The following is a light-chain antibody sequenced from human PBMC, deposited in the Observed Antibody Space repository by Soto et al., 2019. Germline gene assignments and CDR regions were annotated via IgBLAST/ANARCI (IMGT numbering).Light chain of an antibody. CDR2: GAS. CDR3: QQYNNWPPYT. Sequence: EIVMTQSTATLSVSPGVRATLSCRASQSVRRNLAWYQQKPGQAPRLLIYGASTRATGIPARFSGSGSGTEFTLTISSLQSEDFAVYYCQQYNNWPPYTFGQGTKLEIK. CDR1: QSVRRN. V-gene: IGKV3-15*01. J-gene: IGKJ2*01.